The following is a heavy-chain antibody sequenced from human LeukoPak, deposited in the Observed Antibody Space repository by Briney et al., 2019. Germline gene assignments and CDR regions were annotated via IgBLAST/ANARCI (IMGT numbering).Heavy chain of an antibody. CDR2: IYYSGST. V-gene: IGHV4-59*12. CDR1: GGSISSYY. CDR3: ASSLFGYYFDY. J-gene: IGHJ4*02. Sequence: SETLSLTCTVSGGSISSYYWTWIRQPPGKGLEWIGYIYYSGSTGYNPSLKSRVTISVDTSKNQFSLKLSSVTAADTAVYYCASSLFGYYFDYWGQGTLVTVSS. D-gene: IGHD3-10*01.